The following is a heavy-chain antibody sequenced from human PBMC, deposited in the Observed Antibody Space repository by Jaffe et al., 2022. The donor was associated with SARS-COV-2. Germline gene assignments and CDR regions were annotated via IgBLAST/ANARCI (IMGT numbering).Heavy chain of an antibody. J-gene: IGHJ5*02. V-gene: IGHV3-9*01. CDR3: AKDSEGHSSPYNWFDP. CDR1: GFTFDDYA. D-gene: IGHD6-13*01. Sequence: EVQLVESGGGLVQPGRSLRLSCAASGFTFDDYAMHWVRQAPGKGLEWVSGISWNSGSIGYADSVKGRFTISRDNAKNSLYLQMNSLRAEDTALYYCAKDSEGHSSPYNWFDPWGQGTLVTVSS. CDR2: ISWNSGSI.